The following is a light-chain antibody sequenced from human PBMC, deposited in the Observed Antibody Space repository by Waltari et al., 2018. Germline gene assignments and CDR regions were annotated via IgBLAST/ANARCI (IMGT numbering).Light chain of an antibody. CDR3: SSYTSSISVV. CDR1: SSDVGGYNF. CDR2: DVT. J-gene: IGLJ2*01. V-gene: IGLV2-14*03. Sequence: SVSGSPGQSITISCTGTSSDVGGYNFVSWYQQHPGKAPKLMVYDVTNRPSGVSNRFSGSKSGNTASLTISGLQAEDEADYYCSSYTSSISVVFGGGTKLTVL.